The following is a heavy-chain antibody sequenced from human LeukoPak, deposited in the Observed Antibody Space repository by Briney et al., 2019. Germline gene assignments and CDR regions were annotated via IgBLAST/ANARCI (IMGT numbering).Heavy chain of an antibody. CDR3: ARGSSGVQWLVRPLDY. V-gene: IGHV1-8*01. CDR2: MNPNSGNT. J-gene: IGHJ4*02. Sequence: ASVKVSCKASGYTFTSYDINWVRQATGQGLEWMGWMNPNSGNTGYAQKFQGRVTMTRNTSISTAYMELSSLRSEDTAVYYCARGSSGVQWLVRPLDYWGQGTLVTVSS. CDR1: GYTFTSYD. D-gene: IGHD6-19*01.